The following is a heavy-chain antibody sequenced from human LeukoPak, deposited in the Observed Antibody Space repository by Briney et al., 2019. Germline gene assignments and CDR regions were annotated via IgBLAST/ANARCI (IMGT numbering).Heavy chain of an antibody. J-gene: IGHJ4*02. D-gene: IGHD5-18*01. CDR3: VRGGGYSYGPGDH. V-gene: IGHV3-74*01. CDR1: GFTFSGYW. Sequence: GGSLRLSCAASGFTFSGYWMHWVRQAPGKGLGWVSRINSDGSSTTYADSVKGRFTISRDNAKNTLYLQMNSLRAEDTAVYYCVRGGGYSYGPGDHWGQGTLVTVSS. CDR2: INSDGSST.